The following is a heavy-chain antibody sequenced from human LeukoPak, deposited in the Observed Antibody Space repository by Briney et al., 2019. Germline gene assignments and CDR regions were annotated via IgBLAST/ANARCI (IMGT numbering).Heavy chain of an antibody. CDR2: IKSTGDTT. J-gene: IGHJ4*02. V-gene: IGHV1-46*01. CDR3: VREDAHTYYFDF. D-gene: IGHD2-2*01. Sequence: ASVTVSCKPSGYTFTSYHMHWVRQAPGQGLEWVAIIKSTGDTTVYAQKFQARVTVTRDTSTSTVYMDLSSLSSEDTAVYYCVREDAHTYYFDFWGPGTLVTVSS. CDR1: GYTFTSYH.